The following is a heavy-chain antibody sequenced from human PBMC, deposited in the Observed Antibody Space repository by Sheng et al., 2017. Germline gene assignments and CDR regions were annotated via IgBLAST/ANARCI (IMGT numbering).Heavy chain of an antibody. D-gene: IGHD4-17*01. CDR1: GGSISSSSYY. Sequence: QLQLQESGPGLVKPSETLSLTCTVSGGSISSSSYYWGWIRQPPGKGLEWIGSIYYSGSTYYNPSLKSRVTISVDTSKNQFSLKLSSVTAADTAVYYCATNPQDGDYPWYFDYWGQGTLVTVSS. CDR2: IYYSGST. V-gene: IGHV4-39*07. J-gene: IGHJ4*02. CDR3: ATNPQDGDYPWYFDY.